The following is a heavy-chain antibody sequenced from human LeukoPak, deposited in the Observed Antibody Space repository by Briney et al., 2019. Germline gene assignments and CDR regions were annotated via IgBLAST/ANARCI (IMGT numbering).Heavy chain of an antibody. J-gene: IGHJ4*02. CDR2: IKQDGSEN. Sequence: GGSLRLSCAASGFIFSTYYMTWVRQAPGKGLEWVAGIKQDGSENYYVDSVKGRFTISRDNSKNSLYLQMNSLRAEDTAVYFCARERYCTTATCYVGVPFDCWGQGTLVTVSS. CDR1: GFIFSTYY. CDR3: ARERYCTTATCYVGVPFDC. V-gene: IGHV3-7*01. D-gene: IGHD2-2*01.